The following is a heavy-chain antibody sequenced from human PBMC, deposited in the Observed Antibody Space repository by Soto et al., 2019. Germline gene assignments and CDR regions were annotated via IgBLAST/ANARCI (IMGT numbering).Heavy chain of an antibody. Sequence: GGSLRLSCAASGFTFSSYAMSWVRQAPGKGLEWVSAISGSGGSTYYADSVKGRFTISRDNSKNTLYLQMNSLRAEDTAVYYCAKDPLETQLLPKYYFDYWGQGTLVTVSS. CDR2: ISGSGGST. J-gene: IGHJ4*02. CDR1: GFTFSSYA. V-gene: IGHV3-23*01. D-gene: IGHD5-18*01. CDR3: AKDPLETQLLPKYYFDY.